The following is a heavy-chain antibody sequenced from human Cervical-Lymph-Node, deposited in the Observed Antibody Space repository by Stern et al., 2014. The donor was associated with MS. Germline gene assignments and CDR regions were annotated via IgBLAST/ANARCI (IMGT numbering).Heavy chain of an antibody. CDR3: AKYCSDSICNGFDH. Sequence: EVQLVESGGGLVKPGGSLRISCAASGFTFSRYSMNWVRQAPGKGLEWVSSISSTATYIYDSDSVRGRFTISRDNAKTALFLQMNSLRVEDTAVYYCAKYCSDSICNGFDHWGQGALVTVSS. V-gene: IGHV3-21*01. CDR2: ISSTATYI. J-gene: IGHJ4*02. D-gene: IGHD2-15*01. CDR1: GFTFSRYS.